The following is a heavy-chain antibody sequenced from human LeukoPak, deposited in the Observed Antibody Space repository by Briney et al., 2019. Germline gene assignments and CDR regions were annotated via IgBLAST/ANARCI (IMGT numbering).Heavy chain of an antibody. CDR3: ARIWARQGYYYMDV. Sequence: GASVKVSCKASGYTFTGYYVHWVRQAPGQGLEWMGWINPNSGGTNYAQKFQGRVTMTRDTSISTAYMELSSLRSDDTAIYYCARIWARQGYYYMDVWGTGTTVTV. CDR1: GYTFTGYY. V-gene: IGHV1-2*02. CDR2: INPNSGGT. D-gene: IGHD7-27*01. J-gene: IGHJ6*03.